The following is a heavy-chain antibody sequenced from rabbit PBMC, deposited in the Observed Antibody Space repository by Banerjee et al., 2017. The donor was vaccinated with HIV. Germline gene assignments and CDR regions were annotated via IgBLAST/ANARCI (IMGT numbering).Heavy chain of an antibody. D-gene: IGHD1-1*01. CDR3: ARANSGGIYYFHL. CDR2: IDPVFGST. V-gene: IGHV1S39*01. J-gene: IGHJ4*01. CDR1: GFDFSSYG. Sequence: QEQLKETGGGLVQPGGSLTLSCKASGFDFSSYGVSWVRQAPGKGLEWIGYIDPVFGSTYYASWVNGRFTISKTSSTALTLQMTSLTAADTATYFCARANSGGIYYFHLRGQGTLVTVS.